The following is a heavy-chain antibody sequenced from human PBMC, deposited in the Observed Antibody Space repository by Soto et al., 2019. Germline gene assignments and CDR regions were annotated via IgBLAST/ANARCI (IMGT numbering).Heavy chain of an antibody. V-gene: IGHV4-59*01. CDR1: GGSISVYY. CDR2: IYDSGSP. Sequence: SETLSLTCTISGGSISVYYWSWIRQPPGQALEWIGYIYDSGSPYYTPSLRSRVIISADTSKNQISLKVTSATAADTAVYYCARGVGSSPPRYWGRGTLVTVSS. D-gene: IGHD1-26*01. CDR3: ARGVGSSPPRY. J-gene: IGHJ4*02.